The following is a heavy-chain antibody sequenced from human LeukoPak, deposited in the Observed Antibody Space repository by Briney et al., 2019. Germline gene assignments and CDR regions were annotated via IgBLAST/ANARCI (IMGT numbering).Heavy chain of an antibody. CDR2: IYYSGST. D-gene: IGHD3-22*01. V-gene: IGHV4-39*07. CDR3: ARVVVITSFDY. Sequence: SETLSLTCTVSGYSISSSSYYWGWIRQPPGKGLEWIGSIYYSGSTYYNPSLKSRVTISVDTSKNQFSLKLSSVTAADTAVYYCARVVVITSFDYWGQGTLVTVSS. CDR1: GYSISSSSYY. J-gene: IGHJ4*02.